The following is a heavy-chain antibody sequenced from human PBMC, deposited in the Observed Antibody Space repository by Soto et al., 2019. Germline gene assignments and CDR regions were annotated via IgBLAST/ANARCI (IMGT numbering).Heavy chain of an antibody. J-gene: IGHJ6*02. CDR3: AREREGGNYDYVRGSYRSNALDV. D-gene: IGHD3-16*02. Sequence: ASVKVSCKASGYTFTSYSMHWVRQAPGQRLEWMGWINAGNGNTKYSQKFQGRVTITRDTSASTAYMELSSLRSEDTAVYYCAREREGGNYDYVRGSYRSNALDVWGQWSTVSV. CDR2: INAGNGNT. V-gene: IGHV1-3*01. CDR1: GYTFTSYS.